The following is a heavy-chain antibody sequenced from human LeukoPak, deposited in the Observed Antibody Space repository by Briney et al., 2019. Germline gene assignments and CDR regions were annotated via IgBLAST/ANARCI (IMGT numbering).Heavy chain of an antibody. CDR2: INPSGGST. D-gene: IGHD2-15*01. CDR1: GYTFTSYY. CDR3: ARDRYCSGGSCYYYFDY. Sequence: GASVKVSCKASGYTFTSYYMHWVRQAPGQGLEWMGIINPSGGSTSYAQKFQGRVTMTRDMSTSTVYMELSSLRSEDTAVYYCARDRYCSGGSCYYYFDYWGQGTLVTVSS. J-gene: IGHJ4*02. V-gene: IGHV1-46*01.